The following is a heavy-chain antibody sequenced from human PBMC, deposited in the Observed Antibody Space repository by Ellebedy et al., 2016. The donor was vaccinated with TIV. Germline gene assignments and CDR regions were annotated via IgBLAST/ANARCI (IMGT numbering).Heavy chain of an antibody. CDR1: GFTFSSYS. D-gene: IGHD3-22*01. V-gene: IGHV3-48*02. J-gene: IGHJ4*02. CDR3: ARVRAGDSSGYHSHFDY. CDR2: ISSSSSTI. Sequence: GESLKISCAASGFTFSSYSMNWVRQAPGKGLEWVSYISSSSSTIYYADSVKGRFTISRDNAKNSLYLQMNSLRDEDTAVYYCARVRAGDSSGYHSHFDYWGQGTLVTVSS.